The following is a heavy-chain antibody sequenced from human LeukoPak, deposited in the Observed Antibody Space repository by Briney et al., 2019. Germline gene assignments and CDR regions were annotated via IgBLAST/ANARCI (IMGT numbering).Heavy chain of an antibody. CDR2: ISSSSSYI. Sequence: PGGSLRLSCAASGFTFSSYSMNWVRQAPGKGLEWVPSISSSSSYIYYADSVKGRFTISRDNAKNSLYLQMNSLRAEDTAVYYCARGKQQLVYQYFDYWGQGTLVTVSS. CDR3: ARGKQQLVYQYFDY. D-gene: IGHD6-13*01. CDR1: GFTFSSYS. J-gene: IGHJ4*02. V-gene: IGHV3-21*01.